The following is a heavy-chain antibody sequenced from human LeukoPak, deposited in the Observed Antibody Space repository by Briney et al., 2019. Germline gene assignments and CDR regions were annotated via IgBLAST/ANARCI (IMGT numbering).Heavy chain of an antibody. CDR3: ARGDYGDRDLDY. V-gene: IGHV3-48*02. CDR1: GFTFNTYT. Sequence: PGGSLRLSCAASGFTFNTYTMNWVRQAPGKGLEWVSYISGSSGIIYYADSVKGRFTLSRDNAKNSLYLQMNSLRDEDTAVYYCARGDYGDRDLDYWGQGTLVTVSS. J-gene: IGHJ4*02. CDR2: ISGSSGII. D-gene: IGHD4-17*01.